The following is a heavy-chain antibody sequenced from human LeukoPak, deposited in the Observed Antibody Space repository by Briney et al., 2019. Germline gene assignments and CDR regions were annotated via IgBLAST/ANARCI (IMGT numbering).Heavy chain of an antibody. CDR3: AREACGSGSPYYYYYMDV. Sequence: PSETLSLTCTVSGGSISSSSYYWGWIRQPPGKGLEWIGSIYYSGSTYYNPSLKSRVTMSVNTSKNQFSLRLSSVTAADTAVYYCAREACGSGSPYYYYYMDVWGKGTAVTISS. D-gene: IGHD3-10*01. CDR1: GGSISSSSYY. CDR2: IYYSGST. J-gene: IGHJ6*03. V-gene: IGHV4-39*07.